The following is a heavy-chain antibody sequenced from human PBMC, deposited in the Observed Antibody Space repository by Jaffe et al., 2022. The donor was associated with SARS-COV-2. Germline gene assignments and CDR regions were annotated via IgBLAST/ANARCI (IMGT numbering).Heavy chain of an antibody. CDR3: ARDSAAAGKDYYYGMDV. CDR1: GYTFTSYY. D-gene: IGHD6-13*01. V-gene: IGHV1-46*01. J-gene: IGHJ6*02. CDR2: INPSGGST. Sequence: QVQLVQSGAEVKKPGASVKVSCKASGYTFTSYYMHWVRQAPGQGLEWMGIINPSGGSTSYAQKFQGRVTMTRDTSTSTVYMELSSLRSEDTAVYYCARDSAAAGKDYYYGMDVWGQGTTVTVSS.